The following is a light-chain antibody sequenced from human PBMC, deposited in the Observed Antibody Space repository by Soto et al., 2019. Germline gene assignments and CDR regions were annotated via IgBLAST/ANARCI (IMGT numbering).Light chain of an antibody. Sequence: IQITQAPSTLSGSVGDRVTITCRASQTISSWLAWYQQKPGKAPKLLIYKASTLKSGVPSRLSGSGSGTEFTLTISSLQPDDFATYYCQHYNSYSEAFGQGTKVDIK. CDR2: KAS. CDR1: QTISSW. V-gene: IGKV1-5*03. J-gene: IGKJ1*01. CDR3: QHYNSYSEA.